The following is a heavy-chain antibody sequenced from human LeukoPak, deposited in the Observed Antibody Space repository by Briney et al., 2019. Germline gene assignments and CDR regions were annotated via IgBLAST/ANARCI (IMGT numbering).Heavy chain of an antibody. Sequence: PGGSLRLSCAASGSTFSTYWMAWVRQAPGKGLEWVANVKKDGSDKNYVDSVKGRFTIFRGNAKNSLYLQMNSLRAEDTAVYYCARDSSGSLDYWGQGTLVTVSS. J-gene: IGHJ4*02. V-gene: IGHV3-7*01. D-gene: IGHD1-26*01. CDR1: GSTFSTYW. CDR3: ARDSSGSLDY. CDR2: VKKDGSDK.